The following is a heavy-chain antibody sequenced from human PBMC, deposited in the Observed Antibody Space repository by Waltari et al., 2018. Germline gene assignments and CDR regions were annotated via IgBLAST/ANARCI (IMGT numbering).Heavy chain of an antibody. CDR3: ARDHPGSAQVFDF. J-gene: IGHJ4*02. CDR2: IKEDGSQR. Sequence: VQLAESGGGLVQPGGSLRLSCAASGVTVSREWMNWVRQAPGKGLEWVANIKEDGSQRYYVDSVKGRFTISRDNAKNSLYLQMNSLRLEDTALYYCARDHPGSAQVFDFWGQGAQVTVSS. D-gene: IGHD6-6*01. V-gene: IGHV3-7*01. CDR1: GVTVSREW.